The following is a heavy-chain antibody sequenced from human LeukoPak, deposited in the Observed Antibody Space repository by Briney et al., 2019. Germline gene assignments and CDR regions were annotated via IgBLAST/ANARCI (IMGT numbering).Heavy chain of an antibody. CDR3: ARDSRNNYYDSPCFDY. CDR1: GYTFTSYY. V-gene: IGHV1-46*01. J-gene: IGHJ4*02. CDR2: INPSGGST. Sequence: ASVKVSCKASGYTFTSYYMHWVRQAPGQGLEWMGIINPSGGSTSYAQKFQGRVTMTRDTSTSTVYMELSSLRSEDTAVYYCARDSRNNYYDSPCFDYWGQGTLVTVSS. D-gene: IGHD3-22*01.